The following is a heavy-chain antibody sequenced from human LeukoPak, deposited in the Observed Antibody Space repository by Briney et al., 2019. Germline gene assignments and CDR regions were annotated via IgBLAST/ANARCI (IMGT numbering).Heavy chain of an antibody. J-gene: IGHJ4*02. V-gene: IGHV1-69-2*01. CDR3: ARVSARSGNYAPPFPKY. CDR2: VDPEDGET. CDR1: GYTFTDYY. Sequence: ASVKISCKVSGYTFTDYYMHWVQQAPGKGLEWMGLVDPEDGETIYAEKFQGRVTITADTSTDTAYMELSSLRSEDTAVYYCARVSARSGNYAPPFPKYRGQGTLVTVSS. D-gene: IGHD4-11*01.